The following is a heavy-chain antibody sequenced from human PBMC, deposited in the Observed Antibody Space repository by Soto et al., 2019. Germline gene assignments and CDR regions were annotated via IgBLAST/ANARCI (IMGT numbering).Heavy chain of an antibody. CDR2: IIPILGIT. D-gene: IGHD6-6*01. J-gene: IGHJ3*02. V-gene: IGHV1-69*02. CDR1: GGTFSSYT. Sequence: QVQLVQSGAEVKTPGSSVNVSCKASGGTFSSYTISWVRQAPGQGLEWVGRIIPILGITNYAQEFQGRVTITADKPTNTAYMELNILRSEDTAVYYCARSSYSSSSKAFDIWGQGSMVTVSS. CDR3: ARSSYSSSSKAFDI.